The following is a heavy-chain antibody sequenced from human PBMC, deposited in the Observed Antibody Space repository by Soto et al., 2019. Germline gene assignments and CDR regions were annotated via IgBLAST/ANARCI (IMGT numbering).Heavy chain of an antibody. CDR2: IYYSGST. CDR1: GASMSSGGYY. Sequence: QVQLQESGPGLVKPSQTLSLTCTVSGASMSSGGYYWTWIRQSPGKGLEWIGYIYYSGSTYYNPSLESRVAISLDTSRSQFSPTLHSVTAADTAIYYCARDRHNNFVDPWGQGTLVTVSS. V-gene: IGHV4-31*03. J-gene: IGHJ5*02. D-gene: IGHD1-1*01. CDR3: ARDRHNNFVDP.